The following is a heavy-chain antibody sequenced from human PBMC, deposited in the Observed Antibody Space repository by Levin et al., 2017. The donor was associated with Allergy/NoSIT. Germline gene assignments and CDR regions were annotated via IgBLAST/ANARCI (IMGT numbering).Heavy chain of an antibody. Sequence: GGSLRLSCTASGFTFGDYAMSWFRQAPGKGLEWVGFIRSKAYGGTTEYAASVKGRFTISRDDSKSIAYLQMNSLKTEDTAVYYCTRDSSEYSGSYYVFDYWGQGTLVTVSS. CDR2: IRSKAYGGTT. D-gene: IGHD1-26*01. J-gene: IGHJ4*02. CDR1: GFTFGDYA. CDR3: TRDSSEYSGSYYVFDY. V-gene: IGHV3-49*03.